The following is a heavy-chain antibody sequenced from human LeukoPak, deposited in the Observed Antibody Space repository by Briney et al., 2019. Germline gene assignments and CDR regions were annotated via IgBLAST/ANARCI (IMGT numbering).Heavy chain of an antibody. J-gene: IGHJ5*02. V-gene: IGHV3-11*04. CDR2: ITNSGRST. D-gene: IGHD3-3*01. CDR3: AREASGYYHVFNA. Sequence: PGGSLRLSCEASGFILSTYFISWLRQAPGKGLEWVSYITNSGRSTKYADAVKGRFTMSRDNAKQSVYLEMTDLRAEDTAVYYCAREASGYYHVFNAWGQGTRVTVSS. CDR1: GFILSTYF.